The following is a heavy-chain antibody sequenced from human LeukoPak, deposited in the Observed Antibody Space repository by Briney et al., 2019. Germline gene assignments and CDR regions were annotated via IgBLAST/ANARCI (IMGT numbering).Heavy chain of an antibody. D-gene: IGHD3-9*01. CDR1: GFTFSSYG. Sequence: GGSLRLSCAASGFTFSSYGMHWVRQAPGKGLEWVAVISYDGSNKYYADSVKGRFTISRDNAKNSLYLQMNSLRAEDTAVYYCARDGVLRYFDWLLRPYYFDYWGQGTLVTVSS. CDR2: ISYDGSNK. CDR3: ARDGVLRYFDWLLRPYYFDY. V-gene: IGHV3-30*03. J-gene: IGHJ4*02.